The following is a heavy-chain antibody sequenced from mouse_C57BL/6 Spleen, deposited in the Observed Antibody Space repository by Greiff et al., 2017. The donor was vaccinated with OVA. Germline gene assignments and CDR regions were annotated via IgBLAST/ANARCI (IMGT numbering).Heavy chain of an antibody. Sequence: QVQLQQSGAELVKPGASVKLSCKASGYTFTSYWMHWVKQRPGQGLEWIGMIHPNSGSTNYNEKFKSKATLTVDKSSSTAYMQLSSLTSEDSAVYYCARSGYYDYDGDWYFDVWGTGTTVTVSS. D-gene: IGHD2-4*01. CDR2: IHPNSGST. CDR1: GYTFTSYW. J-gene: IGHJ1*03. V-gene: IGHV1-64*01. CDR3: ARSGYYDYDGDWYFDV.